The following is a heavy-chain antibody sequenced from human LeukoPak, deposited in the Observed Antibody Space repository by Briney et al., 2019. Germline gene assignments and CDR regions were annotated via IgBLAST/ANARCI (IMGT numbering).Heavy chain of an antibody. J-gene: IGHJ6*02. V-gene: IGHV4-61*05. CDR1: GGSISSSSSY. D-gene: IGHD3-10*01. CDR3: AGVVGRITMVRGVMDGMDV. CDR2: IYYTGST. Sequence: SSETLSLTCSVSGGSISSSSSYWGWIRQPPGKGLEWIGYIYYTGSTYYNPSLKSRVTISVDTSKNQFSLKLSSVTAADTAVYYCAGVVGRITMVRGVMDGMDVWGQGTTVTVSS.